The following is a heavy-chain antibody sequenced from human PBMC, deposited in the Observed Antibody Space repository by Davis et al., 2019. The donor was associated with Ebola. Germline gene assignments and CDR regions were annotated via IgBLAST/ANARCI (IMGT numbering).Heavy chain of an antibody. CDR3: AKEGRRSRYGGNPGEPGY. D-gene: IGHD4-23*01. CDR2: IRSKANSYAT. J-gene: IGHJ4*02. CDR1: GFTFTGSA. Sequence: PGGSLRLSCAASGFTFTGSAMHWVRQASGKGLEWVGRIRSKANSYATAYAASVKARFTISRDDSKNTAYLQINSLKTEDTAVYYCAKEGRRSRYGGNPGEPGYWGQGTLVTVSS. V-gene: IGHV3-73*01.